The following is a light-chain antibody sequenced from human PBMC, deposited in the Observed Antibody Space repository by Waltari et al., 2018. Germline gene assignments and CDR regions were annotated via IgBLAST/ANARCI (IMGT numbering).Light chain of an antibody. V-gene: IGLV2-14*01. CDR1: SRDVGGYNY. CDR2: EVS. J-gene: IGLJ3*02. CDR3: SSYTSSSTRV. Sequence: QSALTQPASVSRSPGQSITISCTGTSRDVGGYNYVSWYQQHPGKAPKLMIYEVSNRPSGVSNRFSGSKSGNTASLTISGLQAEDEADYYCSSYTSSSTRVFGGGTKLTVL.